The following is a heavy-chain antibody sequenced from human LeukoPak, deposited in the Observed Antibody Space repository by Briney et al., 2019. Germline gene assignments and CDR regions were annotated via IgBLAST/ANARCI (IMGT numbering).Heavy chain of an antibody. D-gene: IGHD5-18*01. CDR2: IYYSGST. CDR3: ARDGGAYSPIDY. Sequence: PSETLSLTCTVSGGSISSYYWNWIRQPPGKGLEWIGYIYYSGSTNYNPSLKSRVTISVDTSKNQFSLKLSSVTAADTAVYYCARDGGAYSPIDYWGQGPLVTVSS. J-gene: IGHJ4*02. CDR1: GGSISSYY. V-gene: IGHV4-59*01.